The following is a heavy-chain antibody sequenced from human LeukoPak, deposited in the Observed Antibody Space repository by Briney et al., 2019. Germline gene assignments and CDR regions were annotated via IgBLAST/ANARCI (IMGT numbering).Heavy chain of an antibody. CDR1: GGSISGYY. CDR3: ARHIGAWAFDI. Sequence: SETLSLTCTVSGGSISGYYWSWVRQSSGKGLEWIANIYDEINTKKNPSLKSRVTISRDMSKNQVSLKLTSVTAADTAIYYCARHIGAWAFDIWGQGTMVTVSS. V-gene: IGHV4-59*08. J-gene: IGHJ3*02. CDR2: IYDEINT.